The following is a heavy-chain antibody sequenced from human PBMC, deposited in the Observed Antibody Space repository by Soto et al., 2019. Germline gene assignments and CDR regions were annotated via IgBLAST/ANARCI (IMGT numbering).Heavy chain of an antibody. CDR2: ISGSGGST. CDR3: ARGGARFVVVVAAAGWFDP. J-gene: IGHJ5*02. CDR1: GFTFSSYA. D-gene: IGHD2-15*01. Sequence: GGSLRLSCAASGFTFSSYAMSWVRQAPGKGLEWVSAISGSGGSTYYADSVKGRFTISRDNAKNTLYLQMNSLRAEDTAVYYCARGGARFVVVVAAAGWFDPWGQGTLVTVSS. V-gene: IGHV3-23*01.